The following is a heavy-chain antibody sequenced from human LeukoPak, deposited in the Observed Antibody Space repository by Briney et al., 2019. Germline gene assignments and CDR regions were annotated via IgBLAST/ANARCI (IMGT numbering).Heavy chain of an antibody. Sequence: TGGSLRLSGTASGFTFSAYAMMWDRQAPGKGPKWVSAIRGSGSGGGTLYAASVKGPFNISRDNSKYTLFLQMNSLTAGDKAVYYCARYPNGYYIGGFDMGARGTMFTVS. D-gene: IGHD4-17*01. V-gene: IGHV3-23*01. CDR1: GFTFSAYA. CDR3: ARYPNGYYIGGFDM. CDR2: IRGSGSGGGT. J-gene: IGHJ3*02.